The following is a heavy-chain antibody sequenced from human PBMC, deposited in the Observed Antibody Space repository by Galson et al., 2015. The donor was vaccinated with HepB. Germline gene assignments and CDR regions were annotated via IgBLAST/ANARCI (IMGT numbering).Heavy chain of an antibody. V-gene: IGHV1-69*13. Sequence: SVKVSCKASGGTFSSYAISWVRQAPGQGLEWMGGIIPIFGTANYAQKFQGRVTITADESTSTAYMELSSLRSEDTAVYYCARVQHARGPHFDYWGQGTLVTVSS. CDR3: ARVQHARGPHFDY. CDR2: IIPIFGTA. CDR1: GGTFSSYA. D-gene: IGHD2-2*01. J-gene: IGHJ4*02.